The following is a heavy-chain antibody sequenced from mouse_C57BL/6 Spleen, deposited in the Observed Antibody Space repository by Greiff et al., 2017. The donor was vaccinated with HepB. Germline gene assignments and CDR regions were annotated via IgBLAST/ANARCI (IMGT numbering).Heavy chain of an antibody. Sequence: EVKLVESGGGLVKPGGSLKLSCAASGFTFSSYAMSWVRQTPEKRLEWVATISDGGSYTYYPDNVKGRFTISRDNAKNNLYLQMSHLKSEDTAMYYCARDRLGRAFDYWGQGATLTVSS. J-gene: IGHJ2*01. V-gene: IGHV5-4*01. CDR1: GFTFSSYA. CDR2: ISDGGSYT. CDR3: ARDRLGRAFDY. D-gene: IGHD4-1*01.